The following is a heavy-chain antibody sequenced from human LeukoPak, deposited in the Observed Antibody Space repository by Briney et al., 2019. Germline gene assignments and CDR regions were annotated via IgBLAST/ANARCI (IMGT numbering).Heavy chain of an antibody. V-gene: IGHV4-59*01. Sequence: PSETLSLTCTVSGGSISNYYWSWIRQPPGKGLEWIGYIYYSGGTNYNPSLKSRVTISVDTSKNQFSLKLSSVTAADTAVYYCARDRSPEHYYDSSHWDYYYGMDVWGQGTTVTVSS. CDR3: ARDRSPEHYYDSSHWDYYYGMDV. J-gene: IGHJ6*02. CDR2: IYYSGGT. CDR1: GGSISNYY. D-gene: IGHD3-22*01.